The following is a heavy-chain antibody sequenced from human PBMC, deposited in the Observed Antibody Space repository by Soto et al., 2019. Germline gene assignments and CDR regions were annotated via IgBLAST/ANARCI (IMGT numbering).Heavy chain of an antibody. CDR2: IIPILGIA. CDR3: ASHIVAAGTVPY. V-gene: IGHV1-69*02. Sequence: QVQLVQSGAEVKKPGSSVKVACKASGGTFSSYTISWVRLAPGQGLEWMGRIIPILGIANYAQKFQGRVTITADKSTSTAYMELSSLRSEDTAVYYCASHIVAAGTVPYWGQGTLVTVSS. D-gene: IGHD6-13*01. CDR1: GGTFSSYT. J-gene: IGHJ4*02.